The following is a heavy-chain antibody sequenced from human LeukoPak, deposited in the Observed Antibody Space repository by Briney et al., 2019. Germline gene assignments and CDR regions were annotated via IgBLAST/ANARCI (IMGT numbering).Heavy chain of an antibody. CDR1: GYTFTSYY. CDR3: ARAKYYYDSSGSDYYGMDV. J-gene: IGHJ6*02. CDR2: INPSGGST. V-gene: IGHV1-46*01. D-gene: IGHD3-22*01. Sequence: ASAKVSCKASGYTFTSYYMHWVRQAPGQGLEWMGIINPSGGSTSYAQKFQGRVTMTRDTSTSTVYMELSSLRSEDTAVYYCARAKYYYDSSGSDYYGMDVWGQGTTVTVSS.